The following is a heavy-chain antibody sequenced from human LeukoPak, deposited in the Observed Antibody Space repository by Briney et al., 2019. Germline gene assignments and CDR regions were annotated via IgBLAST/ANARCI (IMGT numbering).Heavy chain of an antibody. D-gene: IGHD5-18*01. CDR2: IRYDGSNK. CDR3: AKDGIRGYSYSARDGTYDDY. J-gene: IGHJ4*02. CDR1: GFTFSNYG. Sequence: GGSLRLSCAASGFTFSNYGMHWVRQAPGKGLEWVAFIRYDGSNKYYADSVKGRFTISRDNSKNTLYLQMNSLRAEDTAVYYCAKDGIRGYSYSARDGTYDDYWGQGTLVTVSS. V-gene: IGHV3-30*02.